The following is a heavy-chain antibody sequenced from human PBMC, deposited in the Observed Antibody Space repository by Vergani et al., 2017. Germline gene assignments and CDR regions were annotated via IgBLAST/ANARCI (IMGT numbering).Heavy chain of an antibody. Sequence: QVQLVQSGAEVKKPGSSVKVSCKASGGTFSSYAISWVRQAPGQGLEWMGGIIPIFGTANYAQKFQGRVTITADESTSTAYMELSSLRSEDTAVYYCARRGDYDFWSGYHDNWYFDLWGRGTLVTVSS. CDR2: IIPIFGTA. CDR1: GGTFSSYA. V-gene: IGHV1-69*01. CDR3: ARRGDYDFWSGYHDNWYFDL. J-gene: IGHJ2*01. D-gene: IGHD3-3*01.